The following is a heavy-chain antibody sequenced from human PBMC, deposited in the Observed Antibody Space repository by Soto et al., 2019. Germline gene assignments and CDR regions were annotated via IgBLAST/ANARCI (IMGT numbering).Heavy chain of an antibody. Sequence: SETLSLTCTVSGGSISSYYWSWIRQPAGKGLEWIGRIYTSGSTNYNPSLKSRVTMSVDTSKNQFSLKLSPVTAADTAVYYCAREPPTYYYDSSGYYYFDYWGQGTLVTVSS. D-gene: IGHD3-22*01. J-gene: IGHJ4*02. V-gene: IGHV4-4*07. CDR1: GGSISSYY. CDR2: IYTSGST. CDR3: AREPPTYYYDSSGYYYFDY.